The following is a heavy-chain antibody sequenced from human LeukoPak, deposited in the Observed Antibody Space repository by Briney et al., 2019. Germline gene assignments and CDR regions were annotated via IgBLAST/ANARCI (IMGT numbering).Heavy chain of an antibody. CDR1: GYSFTNSG. D-gene: IGHD2-15*01. CDR3: ARGPYCSGSTCYSQYFDS. J-gene: IGHJ4*02. Sequence: ASVKVSCKASGYSFTNSGISWVRQAPGQGLEWMGWFSPYDVNTKYAQSLQGRVTMTTDTSTSTAYMELRSLRSDDTAVYYRARGPYCSGSTCYSQYFDSWGQGTLVTVSS. V-gene: IGHV1-18*01. CDR2: FSPYDVNT.